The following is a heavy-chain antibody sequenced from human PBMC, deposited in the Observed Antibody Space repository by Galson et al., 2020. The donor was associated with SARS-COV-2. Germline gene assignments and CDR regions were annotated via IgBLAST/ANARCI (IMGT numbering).Heavy chain of an antibody. CDR3: AKMGGLYCSGGSCYLGYFDY. CDR2: ISYDGSNK. Sequence: GESLKISCAASGFTFSSYGMHWVRQAPGKGLEWVAVISYDGSNKYYADSVKGRFTISRDNSKNTLYLQMNSLRAEDTAVYYCAKMGGLYCSGGSCYLGYFDYWGQGTLVTVSS. V-gene: IGHV3-30*18. CDR1: GFTFSSYG. D-gene: IGHD2-15*01. J-gene: IGHJ4*02.